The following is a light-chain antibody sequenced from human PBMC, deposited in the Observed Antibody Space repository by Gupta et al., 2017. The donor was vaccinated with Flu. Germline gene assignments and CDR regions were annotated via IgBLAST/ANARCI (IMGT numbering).Light chain of an antibody. CDR2: KAS. CDR3: QQYNNWRKT. CDR1: QSIDSW. J-gene: IGKJ2*01. V-gene: IGKV1-5*03. Sequence: IQMTQSPSTLSASVGDRVTITCRASQSIDSWLAWYQQKPGKAPKLLIYKASILESGVPTRFSGSGSGTEFTLTISSLQPDDLATYYCQQYNNWRKTFGPGTKLELK.